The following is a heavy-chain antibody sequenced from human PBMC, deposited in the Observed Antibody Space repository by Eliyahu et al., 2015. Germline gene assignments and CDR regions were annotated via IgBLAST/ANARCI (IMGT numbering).Heavy chain of an antibody. CDR3: AKDRYSGGWYIARPLDS. CDR2: INAGGGTT. CDR1: XFTFSSXG. J-gene: IGHJ4*02. D-gene: IGHD6-19*01. V-gene: IGHV3-23*01. Sequence: EVQLLESGGGLVQPGGSLRLSCAAXXFTFSSXGMSWXRQAPGRGLGWVSAINAGGGTTYYADSVKGRFTISRDNSKNTLYLQMNSLRAEDTAIYFCAKDRYSGGWYIARPLDSWGQGTLVTVSS.